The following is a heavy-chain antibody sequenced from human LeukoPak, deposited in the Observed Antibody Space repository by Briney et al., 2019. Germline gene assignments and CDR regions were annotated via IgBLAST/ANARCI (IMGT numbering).Heavy chain of an antibody. CDR2: IYYSGST. D-gene: IGHD2-21*02. Sequence: SETLSLTCTVSGGSISSYYWSWIRQPPGKGLEWIGYIYYSGSTNYNPSLKSRVTISVDTSKNQFSLKLSSVTAADTAVYYCARELRACGGDCYRYFQHWGQGTLVTVSS. CDR3: ARELRACGGDCYRYFQH. CDR1: GGSISSYY. J-gene: IGHJ1*01. V-gene: IGHV4-59*01.